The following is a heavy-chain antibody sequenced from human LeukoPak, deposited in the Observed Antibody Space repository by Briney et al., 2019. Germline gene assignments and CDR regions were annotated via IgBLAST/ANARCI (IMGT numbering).Heavy chain of an antibody. CDR1: GYTFTGYY. V-gene: IGHV1-2*02. CDR3: ARGSIRYFDWFAVSSAFDI. D-gene: IGHD3-9*01. J-gene: IGHJ3*02. CDR2: INPNSGVT. Sequence: ASVKVSCKASGYTFTGYYLHWVRQAPGQGLEWLGWINPNSGVTNYTQKFQGRVTMTRDASISTAYMELSRLRSEDTAVYYCARGSIRYFDWFAVSSAFDIWGQGTMVTVSS.